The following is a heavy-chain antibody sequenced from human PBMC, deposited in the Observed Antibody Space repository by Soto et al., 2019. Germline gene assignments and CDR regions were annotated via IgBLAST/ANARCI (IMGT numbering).Heavy chain of an antibody. D-gene: IGHD3-22*01. Sequence: QVQLVQSGAEVKKPGSSVKVSCKASGGSFSSYSINWMRQAPGQGLAWLGGIIPIFGAPNYAREFQGRVTITADESTSTVYMELSSLRSEDTAVYSCARGNSYHYDSSGYKSPFQHWGQGTLVIVSS. CDR2: IIPIFGAP. V-gene: IGHV1-69*01. J-gene: IGHJ4*02. CDR3: ARGNSYHYDSSGYKSPFQH. CDR1: GGSFSSYS.